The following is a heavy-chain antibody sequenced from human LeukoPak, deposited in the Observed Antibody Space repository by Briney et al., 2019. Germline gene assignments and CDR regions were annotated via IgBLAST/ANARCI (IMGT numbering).Heavy chain of an antibody. Sequence: GSLRLSCAASGFTFSSYGMSWVRQAPGKGLEWIGQISYTGNTYYNPSLKSRVTISLDTSKNQFSLNLSSVTAADTAVYYCARRETLYYYDTNSGYYPYWGQGTLVTVSS. CDR1: GFTFSSYG. J-gene: IGHJ4*02. D-gene: IGHD3-22*01. CDR2: ISYTGNT. CDR3: ARRETLYYYDTNSGYYPY. V-gene: IGHV4-34*01.